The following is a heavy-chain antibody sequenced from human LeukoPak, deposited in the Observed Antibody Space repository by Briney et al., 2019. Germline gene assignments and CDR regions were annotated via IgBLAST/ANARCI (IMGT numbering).Heavy chain of an antibody. D-gene: IGHD1-26*01. CDR1: GFTFSSYA. J-gene: IGHJ3*02. CDR3: ARVGGTYAFDI. V-gene: IGHV3-30-3*01. CDR2: ISYDGSNK. Sequence: GGSLRLSCAASGFTFSSYAMHWVRQAPGKGLEWVAVISYDGSNKYYADSVKGRFTISRDNSKNTLYLQMNSLRAEDTAVCYCARVGGTYAFDIWGQGTMVTVSS.